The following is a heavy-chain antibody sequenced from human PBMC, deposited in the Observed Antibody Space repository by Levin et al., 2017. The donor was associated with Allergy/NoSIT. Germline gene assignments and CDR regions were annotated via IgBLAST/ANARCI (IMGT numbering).Heavy chain of an antibody. Sequence: KPSETLSLTCAIYGGSFSGHFGSWIRQPPGKGLEWIGEVNHSGTTNYNPSLKSRVTISVDWSKNQFSLKLSSVTAADTAVYYCASGKYCSTHSCDWWYYYMDVWGKGTTVTVSS. CDR3: ASGKYCSTHSCDWWYYYMDV. D-gene: IGHD2-2*01. CDR1: GGSFSGHF. J-gene: IGHJ6*03. V-gene: IGHV4-34*01. CDR2: VNHSGTT.